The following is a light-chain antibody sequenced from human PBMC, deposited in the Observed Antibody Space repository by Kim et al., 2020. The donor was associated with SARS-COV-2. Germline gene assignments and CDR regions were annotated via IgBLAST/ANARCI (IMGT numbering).Light chain of an antibody. V-gene: IGKV3-15*01. Sequence: EMVMTQSPATLSVSPGESATLSCRASQSVSGNLAWYQQKPGQAPRLLIHRASTRATGVPARFSGSGSGTDFTLTISSLQPEDFAVYYCQEYNDWPLITFGQGTKLEI. CDR2: RAS. CDR3: QEYNDWPLIT. J-gene: IGKJ2*01. CDR1: QSVSGN.